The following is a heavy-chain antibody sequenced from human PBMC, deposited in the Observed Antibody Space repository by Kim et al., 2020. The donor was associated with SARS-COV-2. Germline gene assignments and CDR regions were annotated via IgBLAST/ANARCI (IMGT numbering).Heavy chain of an antibody. CDR3: VRLYSSGAFDI. CDR1: GGSISSFY. CDR2: MYYSGIT. D-gene: IGHD6-6*01. Sequence: SETLSLTCAVSGGSISSFYCSWIRQPPGKGLEWIGYMYYSGITNYNPSLKSRVSMSVDTAKSQFSLKLSSVTAADTAVYYCVRLYSSGAFDIWGQGTMVTVSS. V-gene: IGHV4-59*08. J-gene: IGHJ3*02.